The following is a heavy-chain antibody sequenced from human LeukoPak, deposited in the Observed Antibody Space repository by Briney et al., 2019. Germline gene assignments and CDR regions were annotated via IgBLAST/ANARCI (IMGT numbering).Heavy chain of an antibody. CDR1: GFTFSSYA. CDR2: ISENLITT. Sequence: GGSLRLSCATSGFTFSSYAMSWVRQAPGKGLEWVSVISENLITTYYADSVKGRFTISRDNSKNTLYLQMNSLRAEDTAIYYCAKSRGIYDNSGWRTFDYWGQGTLVTVDS. J-gene: IGHJ4*02. D-gene: IGHD6-19*01. CDR3: AKSRGIYDNSGWRTFDY. V-gene: IGHV3-23*01.